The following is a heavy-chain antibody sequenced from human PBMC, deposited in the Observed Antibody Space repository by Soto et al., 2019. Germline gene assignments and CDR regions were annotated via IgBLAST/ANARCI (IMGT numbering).Heavy chain of an antibody. CDR2: IRSKAYGGTT. J-gene: IGHJ3*02. CDR3: TRHPDVLRFLEWLSRPDDALDI. D-gene: IGHD3-3*01. Sequence: PGGSLRLSCTASGFTFGDYAMSWFRQAPGKGLEWVGFIRSKAYGGTTEYAASVKGRFTISRDDSKSIAYLQMNSLKTEDTAVYYCTRHPDVLRFLEWLSRPDDALDIWGQGTMVNVSS. CDR1: GFTFGDYA. V-gene: IGHV3-49*03.